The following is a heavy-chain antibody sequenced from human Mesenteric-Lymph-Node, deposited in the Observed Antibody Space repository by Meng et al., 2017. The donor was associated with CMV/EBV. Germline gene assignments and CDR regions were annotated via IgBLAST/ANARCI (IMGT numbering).Heavy chain of an antibody. CDR2: VHYSGTT. J-gene: IGHJ4*02. Sequence: LPRDSGPGRVQPSETLSLSCIVSGDSISNSTYYWTWIRQPPGKGLEWIGSVHYSGTTYYNPSLKGRLTISVDTSANLFSLRLTTVTAADTATYYCARRGNYDSDYSEYWGQGTLVTVSS. D-gene: IGHD3-22*01. V-gene: IGHV4-39*01. CDR3: ARRGNYDSDYSEY. CDR1: GDSISNSTYY.